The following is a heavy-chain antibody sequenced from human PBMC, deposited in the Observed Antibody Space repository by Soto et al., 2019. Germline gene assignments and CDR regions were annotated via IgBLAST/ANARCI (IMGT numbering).Heavy chain of an antibody. CDR2: ISYDGSNK. CDR1: GFTFSSYA. V-gene: IGHV3-30-3*01. J-gene: IGHJ6*02. CDR3: ARDGAWDIVVVPAQELYYYYYGMDV. D-gene: IGHD2-2*01. Sequence: GSLRLSCAASGFTFSSYAMHWVRQAPGKGLEWVAVISYDGSNKYYADSVKGRSTISRDNSKNTLYLQMNSLRAEDTAVYYCARDGAWDIVVVPAQELYYYYYGMDVWGQGTTVTVSS.